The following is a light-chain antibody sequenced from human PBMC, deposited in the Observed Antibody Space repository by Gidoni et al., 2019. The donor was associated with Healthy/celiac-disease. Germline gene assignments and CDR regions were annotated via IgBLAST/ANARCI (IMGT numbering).Light chain of an antibody. V-gene: IGKV3-11*01. J-gene: IGKJ4*01. Sequence: EIVLTQSPATLSLSPGERATLPCRASQSVSSYLAWYQQKPGQAPRLLIYDASNRATGIPARFSGSGSGTDFTLTISSLEPEDFAVYYCQQRSNWPPLTFXGXTKVXIK. CDR1: QSVSSY. CDR3: QQRSNWPPLT. CDR2: DAS.